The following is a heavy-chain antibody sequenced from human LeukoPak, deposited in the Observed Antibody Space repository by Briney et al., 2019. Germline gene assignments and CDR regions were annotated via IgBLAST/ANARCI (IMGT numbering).Heavy chain of an antibody. Sequence: SETLSLTCTVSGYSISSGYYWGWIRQPPGKGLEWIGSIYHSGSTYYKPSIKSRVTISVDTSKNQFSLKLSSVTAADTAVYYCARDFLIAAVQFDYWGQGTLVTVSS. CDR3: ARDFLIAAVQFDY. CDR2: IYHSGST. V-gene: IGHV4-38-2*02. D-gene: IGHD6-13*01. CDR1: GYSISSGYY. J-gene: IGHJ4*02.